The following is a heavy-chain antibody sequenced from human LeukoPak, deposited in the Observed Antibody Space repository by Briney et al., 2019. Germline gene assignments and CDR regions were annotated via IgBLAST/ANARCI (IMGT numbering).Heavy chain of an antibody. J-gene: IGHJ6*04. Sequence: SETLSLTCAVSGGSISSSGYSWSWIRQPPGKGLEWIGEINHSGSTNYNPSLKSRVTISVDTSKNQFSLKLSSVTAADTAVYYCAREAAYYYGSGIYYNAMDVWGKGTTVTISS. V-gene: IGHV4-39*07. CDR3: AREAAYYYGSGIYYNAMDV. D-gene: IGHD3-10*01. CDR1: GGSISSSGYS. CDR2: INHSGST.